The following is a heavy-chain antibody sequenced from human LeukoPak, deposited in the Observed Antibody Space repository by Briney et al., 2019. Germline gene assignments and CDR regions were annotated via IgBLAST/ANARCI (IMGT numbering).Heavy chain of an antibody. D-gene: IGHD2-21*02. J-gene: IGHJ6*03. V-gene: IGHV4-59*12. CDR1: GVSISNYY. Sequence: SETLSLTCTVSGVSISNYYWSWIRQPPGKGLEWIGYIHYSGSTSYNPSLKSRVTMSVDTSKNQFSLKLSSVTAADTAVYYCARVRVGDSRGYYYYYYMDVWGKGTTVTISS. CDR3: ARVRVGDSRGYYYYYYMDV. CDR2: IHYSGST.